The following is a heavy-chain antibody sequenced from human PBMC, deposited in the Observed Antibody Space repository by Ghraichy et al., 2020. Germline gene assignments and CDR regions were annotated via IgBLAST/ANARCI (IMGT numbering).Heavy chain of an antibody. CDR2: INSDGSST. J-gene: IGHJ6*02. CDR3: ARELRFLEWLFNPETSYGMDV. Sequence: EGSLRLSCAASGFTFSSYWMHWVRQAPGKGLVWVSRINSDGSSTSYADSVKGRFTISRDNAKNTLYLQMNSLRAEDTAVYYCARELRFLEWLFNPETSYGMDVWGQGTTVTVSS. CDR1: GFTFSSYW. V-gene: IGHV3-74*01. D-gene: IGHD3-3*01.